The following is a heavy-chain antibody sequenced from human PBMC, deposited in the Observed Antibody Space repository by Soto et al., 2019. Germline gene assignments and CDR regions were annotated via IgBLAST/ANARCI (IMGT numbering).Heavy chain of an antibody. D-gene: IGHD6-19*01. J-gene: IGHJ4*02. Sequence: QVQLQESGPGLVKPSETLSLNCTVSGGPISSYYWSWIRQSPGKGLEWIGYIYYSGSTNYNPSLKSRVTISVDTSKNQFSLELSSVTAADTAVDYCARGSSGWPPRLDCWGQGTLVTVSS. CDR3: ARGSSGWPPRLDC. CDR1: GGPISSYY. V-gene: IGHV4-59*01. CDR2: IYYSGST.